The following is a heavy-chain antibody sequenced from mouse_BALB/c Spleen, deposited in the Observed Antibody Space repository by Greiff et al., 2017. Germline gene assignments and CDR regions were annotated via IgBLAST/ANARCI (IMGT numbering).Heavy chain of an antibody. D-gene: IGHD1-1*01. V-gene: IGHV5-9-1*01. Sequence: EVMLVESGGGLVKPGGSLKLSCAASGFTFSSYAMSWVRQTPEERLEWVATISSGGSYTYYPDSVKGRFTISRDNAKNTLYLQMSSLRSEDTAMYYCARRGNGFAYWGQGTLVTVSA. CDR1: GFTFSSYA. CDR3: ARRGNGFAY. J-gene: IGHJ3*01. CDR2: ISSGGSYT.